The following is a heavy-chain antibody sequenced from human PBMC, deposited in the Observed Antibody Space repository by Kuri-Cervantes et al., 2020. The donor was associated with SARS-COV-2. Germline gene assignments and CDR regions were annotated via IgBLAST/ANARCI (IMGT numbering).Heavy chain of an antibody. CDR3: ASMRYNWNY. D-gene: IGHD1-20*01. J-gene: IGHJ4*02. CDR2: MNPNSGNT. CDR1: GYTFTNYD. Sequence: ASVKVSCKASGYTFTNYDINWVRQASGQGLEWMGWMNPNSGNTGYAQKFQGRVTITADESTSTAYMELSSLRSEDTAVYYRASMRYNWNYWGQGTLVTVSS. V-gene: IGHV1-8*01.